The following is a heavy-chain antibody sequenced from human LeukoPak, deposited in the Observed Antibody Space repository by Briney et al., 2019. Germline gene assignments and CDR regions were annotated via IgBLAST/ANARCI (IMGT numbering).Heavy chain of an antibody. CDR2: IKKDGSEK. CDR3: AKAVPYYYYGMDV. J-gene: IGHJ6*02. CDR1: AFSFSTYW. V-gene: IGHV3-7*01. Sequence: GGSLRLSCAASAFSFSTYWMNWVRQAPGKGLEWVANIKKDGSEKNYVDSVEGRFTISRDNAKNSLYLQMNSLRAEDTAVYYCAKAVPYYYYGMDVWGQGTTVTVSS.